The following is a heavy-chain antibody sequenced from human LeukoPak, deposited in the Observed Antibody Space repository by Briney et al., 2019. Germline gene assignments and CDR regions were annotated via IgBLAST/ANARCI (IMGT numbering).Heavy chain of an antibody. CDR2: IDTSGNT. D-gene: IGHD3-10*01. V-gene: IGHV4-4*07. CDR3: VRDSGLGLDAFDI. CDR1: GGSISSYY. Sequence: SETLSLTCTVSGGSISSYYWSWIRQPAGKGLEWIGRIDTSGNTNYKPSLKSRVTMSVDTSKNQFSLKLSSVTPDDTAMYYCVRDSGLGLDAFDIWGQGTMVTVSS. J-gene: IGHJ3*02.